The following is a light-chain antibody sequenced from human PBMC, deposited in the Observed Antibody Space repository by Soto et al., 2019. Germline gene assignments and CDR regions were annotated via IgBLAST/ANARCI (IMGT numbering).Light chain of an antibody. J-gene: IGLJ2*01. Sequence: QSVLTQPASVSGSPGQSITISCTGTSSDIGSYDLVSWYQQHPGKAPKLMTYEVTKRPSGVSNRFSGSKSGNTASLTISGLQSEDEADYYCCSYAGYKVPVVFGGGTKRTVL. CDR3: CSYAGYKVPVV. V-gene: IGLV2-23*02. CDR2: EVT. CDR1: SSDIGSYDL.